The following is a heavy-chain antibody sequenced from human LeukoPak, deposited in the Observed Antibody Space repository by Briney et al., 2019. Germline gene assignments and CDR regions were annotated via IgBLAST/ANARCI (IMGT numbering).Heavy chain of an antibody. CDR1: GFRFSDYY. CDR2: ISSGSSYT. V-gene: IGHV3-11*05. CDR3: ARAGTAMDVDY. J-gene: IGHJ4*02. Sequence: GGSLRLSCAASGFRFSDYYMSWIRQAPGKGLEWVSYISSGSSYTNYADSVKGRLTISRDNAKNSLYLQMNSLRAEDTAVYYCARAGTAMDVDYWGQGTLVTVSS. D-gene: IGHD5-18*01.